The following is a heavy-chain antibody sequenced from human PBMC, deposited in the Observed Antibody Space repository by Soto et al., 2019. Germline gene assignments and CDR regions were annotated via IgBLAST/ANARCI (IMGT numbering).Heavy chain of an antibody. V-gene: IGHV3-72*01. CDR2: IRRKANSYTT. CDR3: AMLGGWSGGSSGMDV. CDR1: GLIFSDYH. Sequence: EVQLVESGGGLVQPGGSLRLSCAASGLIFSDYHMDWVRQAPGKGLEWVGRIRRKANSYTTEYAASVKGRFTISRDDSKNSLYLRMNILKSEDTAVYYCAMLGGWSGGSSGMDVWGQGTTVTVSS. J-gene: IGHJ6*02. D-gene: IGHD6-19*01.